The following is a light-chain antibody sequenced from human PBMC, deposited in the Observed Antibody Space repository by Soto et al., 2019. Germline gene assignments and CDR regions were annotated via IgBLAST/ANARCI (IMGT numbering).Light chain of an antibody. J-gene: IGLJ2*01. V-gene: IGLV2-14*01. Sequence: QSALTQPASVSGSPGQSITISCTGTSSDVGGYHYVSWYQQHPGKAPKLMIYEVSNRPSGVSNRFSGSKSGNTASLTISGLQAGDEADYYCSSYTSSSTRVFGGGTKVTVL. CDR2: EVS. CDR3: SSYTSSSTRV. CDR1: SSDVGGYHY.